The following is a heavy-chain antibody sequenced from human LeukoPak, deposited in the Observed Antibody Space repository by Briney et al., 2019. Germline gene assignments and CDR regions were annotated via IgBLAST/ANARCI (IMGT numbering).Heavy chain of an antibody. V-gene: IGHV4-39*07. D-gene: IGHD3-22*01. CDR3: ARNPEHTMIAEYFQH. CDR2: IYYSGST. Sequence: SETLSLTCSVSGASISDETYYWACIRQPPGKGLECIGSIYYSGSTYYNPSLKSRVTISVDTSKTQFSLKLSSVTAADTAVYYCARNPEHTMIAEYFQHWGQGTLVTVSS. J-gene: IGHJ1*01. CDR1: GASISDETYY.